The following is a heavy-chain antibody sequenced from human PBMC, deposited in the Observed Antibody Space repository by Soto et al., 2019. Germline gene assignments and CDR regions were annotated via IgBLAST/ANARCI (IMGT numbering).Heavy chain of an antibody. Sequence: QVQLVQSGAEVKTPGASVKVSCKASGYTFASYDINWVRQAPGQGLEWMGWMNPNRNNTGYAQKFQGRLTMTRDIALSIAHMELSSLRNEDTAVYYCARSDGYHFNWLDSWGQGTLVTVSA. CDR3: ARSDGYHFNWLDS. J-gene: IGHJ5*01. CDR1: GYTFASYD. V-gene: IGHV1-8*01. D-gene: IGHD2-21*01. CDR2: MNPNRNNT.